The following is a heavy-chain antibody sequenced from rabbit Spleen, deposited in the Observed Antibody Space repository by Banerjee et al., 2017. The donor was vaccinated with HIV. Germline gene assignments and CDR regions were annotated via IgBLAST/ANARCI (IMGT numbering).Heavy chain of an antibody. D-gene: IGHD2-1*01. Sequence: QQQLVESGGGLVKPGASLTLTCKASGFSFGDVDVMCWVRQAPGKGLEWIACINTGGSGSTAYASWAKGRFTVSKTSSTTVTLQLNSLTAADTATYFCARGSATMTMVITGYYLSLWGPGTLVTVS. J-gene: IGHJ4*01. CDR2: INTGGSGST. CDR1: GFSFGDVDV. V-gene: IGHV1S45*01. CDR3: ARGSATMTMVITGYYLSL.